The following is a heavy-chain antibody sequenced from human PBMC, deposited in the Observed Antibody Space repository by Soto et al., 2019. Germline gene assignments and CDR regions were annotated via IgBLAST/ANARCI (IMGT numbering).Heavy chain of an antibody. J-gene: IGHJ4*02. Sequence: GGSLRLSCTASGFTFNKYAMSWVRQAPGKGLEWVSVISSSGGSTYYADSVKGRFTISRDNSKNTLYLQMNSLRAEDTAVYYCAKDSSGYYGVSDYWGKGTLVTVSS. CDR2: ISSSGGST. D-gene: IGHD3-22*01. CDR3: AKDSSGYYGVSDY. CDR1: GFTFNKYA. V-gene: IGHV3-23*01.